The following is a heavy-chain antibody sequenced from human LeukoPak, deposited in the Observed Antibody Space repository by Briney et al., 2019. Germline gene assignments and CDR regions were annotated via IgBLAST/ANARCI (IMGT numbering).Heavy chain of an antibody. J-gene: IGHJ6*02. Sequence: GGSLRLSCAASGFTFSSYGMHWVRQAPGKGLEWVAVIWYDGSNKYCADSVKGRFTISRDNSKNTLYLQMNSLRAEDTAVYYCARDAQNYDFWSGYYNYYYGMDVWGQGTTVTVSS. D-gene: IGHD3-3*01. CDR3: ARDAQNYDFWSGYYNYYYGMDV. CDR1: GFTFSSYG. CDR2: IWYDGSNK. V-gene: IGHV3-33*01.